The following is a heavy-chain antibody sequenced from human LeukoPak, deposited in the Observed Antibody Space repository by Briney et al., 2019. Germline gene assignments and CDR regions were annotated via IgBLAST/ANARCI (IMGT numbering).Heavy chain of an antibody. CDR2: IYYSGST. CDR3: ASSGWPHRTEVFDY. CDR1: GGSISSSSYY. V-gene: IGHV4-39*07. Sequence: NPSETLSLTCTVSGGSISSSSYYWGWIRQPPGKGLEWIGSIYYSGSTYYNPSLKSRVTISVDTSKNQFSLKLSSVTAADTAVYYCASSGWPHRTEVFDYWGQGTLVTVSS. J-gene: IGHJ4*02. D-gene: IGHD6-19*01.